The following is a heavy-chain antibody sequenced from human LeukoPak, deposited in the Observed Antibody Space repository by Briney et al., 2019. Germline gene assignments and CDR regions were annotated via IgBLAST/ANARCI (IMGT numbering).Heavy chain of an antibody. CDR1: GLTFSTSG. CDR3: ATETNGRHYDY. Sequence: GSLRLSCTASGLTFSTSGFNWVRQAPGKGLEWVASIGPTGSDRYHADSIKGRFTISRDDANNFLYLQMNSLRAEDTAVYYCATETNGRHYDYWGQGTLLTVSS. V-gene: IGHV3-21*06. CDR2: IGPTGSDR. D-gene: IGHD1-14*01. J-gene: IGHJ4*02.